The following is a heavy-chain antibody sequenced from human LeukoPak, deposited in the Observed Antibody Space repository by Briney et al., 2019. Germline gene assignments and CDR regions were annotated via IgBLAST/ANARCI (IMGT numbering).Heavy chain of an antibody. Sequence: SETLSLTCTVSGGSISSYYWSWIRQPPGKGLEWIGYIYYSGSTNYNPSLKSRVTISVDTSKNQFSLKLSSVTAADTAVYYCARVRYYGSSGYISYYFDYWGQGTLVTVSS. CDR2: IYYSGST. D-gene: IGHD3-22*01. CDR3: ARVRYYGSSGYISYYFDY. CDR1: GGSISSYY. J-gene: IGHJ4*02. V-gene: IGHV4-59*01.